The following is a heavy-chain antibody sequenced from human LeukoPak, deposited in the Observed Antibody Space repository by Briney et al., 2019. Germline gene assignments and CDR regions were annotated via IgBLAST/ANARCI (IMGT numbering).Heavy chain of an antibody. Sequence: ASVKVSCKASGYTFTGYYMHWVRQAPGQGLEWMGWINPSSGGTNYAQKFQGRVTMTRDTSISTAYMELSRLRSDDTAVYYCARFLDCSSTSCYFWFDPWGQGTLVTVSS. V-gene: IGHV1-2*02. CDR2: INPSSGGT. D-gene: IGHD2-2*01. CDR1: GYTFTGYY. J-gene: IGHJ5*02. CDR3: ARFLDCSSTSCYFWFDP.